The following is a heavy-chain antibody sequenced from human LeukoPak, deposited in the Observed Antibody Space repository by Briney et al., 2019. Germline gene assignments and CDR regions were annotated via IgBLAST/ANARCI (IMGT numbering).Heavy chain of an antibody. CDR1: GYTLTELS. CDR2: FDPEDGET. Sequence: ASVKVSCKVSGYTLTELSMHWVRQAPGKGLEWMGGFDPEDGETIYAQKFQGRVTMTEDTSTDTAYMELSSLRSEDTAVYYCATVTGSYYVSLYFDYWGQGTLVTVSS. J-gene: IGHJ4*02. CDR3: ATVTGSYYVSLYFDY. V-gene: IGHV1-24*01. D-gene: IGHD1-26*01.